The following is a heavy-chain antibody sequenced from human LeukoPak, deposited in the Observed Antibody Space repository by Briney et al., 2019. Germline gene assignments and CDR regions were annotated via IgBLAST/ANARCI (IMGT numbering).Heavy chain of an antibody. V-gene: IGHV4-59*01. J-gene: IGHJ4*02. D-gene: IGHD3-22*01. CDR1: GGSISSYY. Sequence: PSETLSLTCTVSGGSISSYYWSWIRQPPGKGLEWIGYIYYSGSTSYNPSLKSRVTISVDTSKNQFSLKLSSVTAADTAVYYCAREYYYDSSGYLDYWGQGTLVTVSS. CDR3: AREYYYDSSGYLDY. CDR2: IYYSGST.